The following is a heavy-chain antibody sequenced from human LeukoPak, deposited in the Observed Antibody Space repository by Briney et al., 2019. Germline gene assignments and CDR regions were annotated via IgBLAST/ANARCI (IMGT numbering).Heavy chain of an antibody. CDR3: ARGGEFGEYEKGPWVYFDY. V-gene: IGHV1-46*01. D-gene: IGHD3-10*01. Sequence: ASVKVSCKASGYTFTSYYMHWIRQAPGQGLEWVAIINPNPSGGSTSYAQKFQGRVTMTRDMATSTVYMELSSLRSEDTAVYYCARGGEFGEYEKGPWVYFDYWGQGTLVTVSS. CDR1: GYTFTSYY. CDR2: INPNPSGGST. J-gene: IGHJ4*02.